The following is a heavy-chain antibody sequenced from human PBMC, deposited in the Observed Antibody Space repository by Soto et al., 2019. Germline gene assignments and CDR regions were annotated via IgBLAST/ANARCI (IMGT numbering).Heavy chain of an antibody. J-gene: IGHJ4*02. CDR2: TSYDGNNE. CDR3: AKDKGVFNWATSYFDY. V-gene: IGHV3-30*18. CDR1: GFTFSNYA. Sequence: GGSLRLSCAASGFTFSNYAMHWVRQAPGKGLEWVALTSYDGNNEYYTDSVKGRFTISRDNSRNTLFLQMNSPRPEDTAVYYCAKDKGVFNWATSYFDYWGQGALVTVSS. D-gene: IGHD1-1*01.